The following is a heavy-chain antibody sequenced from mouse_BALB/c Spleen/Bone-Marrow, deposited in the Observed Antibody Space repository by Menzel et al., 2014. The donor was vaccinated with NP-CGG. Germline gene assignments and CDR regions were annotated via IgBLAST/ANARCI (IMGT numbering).Heavy chain of an antibody. CDR1: GFSLTDYG. CDR2: IWGGGST. CDR3: AKHYVRYYAMDY. Sequence: VQLQQSGPGLVAPSQSLSITCTVSGFSLTDYGVSWIRQPPGKGLEWLGVIWGGGSTYYNSTLKSGLSISKDNSKSQVFLKMSSLQTDDTAIYYCAKHYVRYYAMDYWGQGTSVTVSS. V-gene: IGHV2-6-5*01. J-gene: IGHJ4*01. D-gene: IGHD2-12*01.